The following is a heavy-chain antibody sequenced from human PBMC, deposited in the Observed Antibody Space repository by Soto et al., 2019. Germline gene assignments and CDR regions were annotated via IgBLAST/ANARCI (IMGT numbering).Heavy chain of an antibody. J-gene: IGHJ6*02. CDR2: ISSSSSYI. CDR3: ARGDLIVVVPAV. V-gene: IGHV3-21*01. CDR1: GFTFSSYS. Sequence: GGSLRLSCAASGFTFSSYSMNWVRQAPGKGLEWVSSISSSSSYIYYADSVKGRFTISRDNAKNSLYLQMNSLRAEDTAVYYCARGDLIVVVPAVWGQGTTVTVSS. D-gene: IGHD2-2*01.